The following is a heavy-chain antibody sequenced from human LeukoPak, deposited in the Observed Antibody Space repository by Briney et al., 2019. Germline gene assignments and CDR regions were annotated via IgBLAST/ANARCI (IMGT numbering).Heavy chain of an antibody. CDR2: MNPNGGNT. D-gene: IGHD2-15*01. CDR1: GYTFTSYD. CDR3: ARARGERVVVAAY. J-gene: IGHJ4*02. V-gene: IGHV1-8*01. Sequence: GAPVKVSCKASGYTFTSYDINWVRQATGQGLEWMGWMNPNGGNTGYAQKFQGRVTMTRNTSISTAYMELSSLRSEDTAVYYCARARGERVVVAAYWGQGTLVTVSS.